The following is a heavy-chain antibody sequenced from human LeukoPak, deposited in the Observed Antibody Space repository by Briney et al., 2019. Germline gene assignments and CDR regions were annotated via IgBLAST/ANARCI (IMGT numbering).Heavy chain of an antibody. J-gene: IGHJ3*02. Sequence: QPGGSLRLSCAASGFTFSSYWMSWVRQAPGKGLEWVSAISGSGGSTYYADSVKGRFTISRDNSKNTLYLQMNSLRAEDTAVFYCAKDRDDYVWGSYLGAFDIWGQGTMVTVSS. D-gene: IGHD3-16*01. CDR3: AKDRDDYVWGSYLGAFDI. CDR2: ISGSGGST. CDR1: GFTFSSYW. V-gene: IGHV3-23*01.